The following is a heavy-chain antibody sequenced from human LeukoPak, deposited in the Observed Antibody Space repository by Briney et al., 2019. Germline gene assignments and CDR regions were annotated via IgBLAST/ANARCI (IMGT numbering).Heavy chain of an antibody. D-gene: IGHD1-14*01. Sequence: KPSETLSLTCTVSDGSISTYFWNWTRQPPGRGLEWIGHVFYDGSTNLNPSLKSRVTISVDTSKNQFSLKLRSVTAADTAVYYCARRPRAEPDTSPDNWFDPWGQGTLVTVSS. CDR2: VFYDGST. CDR1: DGSISTYF. CDR3: ARRPRAEPDTSPDNWFDP. J-gene: IGHJ5*02. V-gene: IGHV4-59*08.